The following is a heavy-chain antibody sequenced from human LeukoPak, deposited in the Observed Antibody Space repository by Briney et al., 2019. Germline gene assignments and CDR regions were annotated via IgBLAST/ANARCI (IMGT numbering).Heavy chain of an antibody. Sequence: TSQTLSLTCIVSGGSISSSGYYWSWIRQHPGKGLEWIGYIHYSGSTYYNPSLKSRVTIPVDTSKNQFSLKVRSVTAADTAVYYCARGPSPYDAFDIWGQGTMVTVSS. CDR3: ARGPSPYDAFDI. J-gene: IGHJ3*02. CDR1: GGSISSSGYY. CDR2: IHYSGST. V-gene: IGHV4-31*03.